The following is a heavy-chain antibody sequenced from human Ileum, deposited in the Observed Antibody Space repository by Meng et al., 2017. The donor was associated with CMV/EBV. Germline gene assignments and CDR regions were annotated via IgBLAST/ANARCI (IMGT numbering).Heavy chain of an antibody. CDR3: ARGTWAAAPSDY. V-gene: IGHV4-61*03. Sequence: VCGGSCSRGGYYWSWVRQPPGKGLEFIGYIYYNGNTNYSPSLMRRVTISLDTSQNHFSLKLTSVTAADTAVYYCARGTWAAAPSDYWGQGVLVTVSS. CDR1: GGSCSRGGYY. J-gene: IGHJ4*02. D-gene: IGHD1-1*01. CDR2: IYYNGNT.